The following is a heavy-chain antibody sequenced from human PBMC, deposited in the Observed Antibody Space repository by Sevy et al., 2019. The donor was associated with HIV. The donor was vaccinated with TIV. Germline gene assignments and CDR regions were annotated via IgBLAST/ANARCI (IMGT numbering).Heavy chain of an antibody. CDR3: ARVVLYYDANYCDF. V-gene: IGHV3-48*02. CDR2: ISGSSGTI. Sequence: GGSLRLSFAASGFSFSQYSMNWVRQAPGKGLEWLSYISGSSGTIYYAGSVKGRFTISRDNAKNSVYLQMNSLRDEDSAVYYCARVVLYYDANYCDFWGQGALVTVSS. J-gene: IGHJ4*02. CDR1: GFSFSQYS. D-gene: IGHD3-22*01.